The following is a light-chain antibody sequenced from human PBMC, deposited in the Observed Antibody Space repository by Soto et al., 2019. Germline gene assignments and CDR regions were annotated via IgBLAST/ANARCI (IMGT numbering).Light chain of an antibody. V-gene: IGLV4-69*01. J-gene: IGLJ2*01. CDR3: QTWGTGIVV. Sequence: QLVRTQSPSASASLGASVKVTCTLSSGHSSYAIAWHQQQPEKGPRFLMKVNPDGSHTKGDGIPDRFSGSSSGAERYLTISSLQSEDEADYYCQTWGTGIVVFGGGTKLTVL. CDR2: VNPDGSH. CDR1: SGHSSYA.